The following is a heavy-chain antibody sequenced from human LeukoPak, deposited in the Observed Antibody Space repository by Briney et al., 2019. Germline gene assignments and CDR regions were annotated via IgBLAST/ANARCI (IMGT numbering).Heavy chain of an antibody. CDR1: GFTFSSYG. CDR3: AKDFSLTVRGVIRWFDP. D-gene: IGHD3-10*02. J-gene: IGHJ5*02. CDR2: ISYDGSKK. Sequence: GRSLRLSCAASGFTFSSYGMHWVRQAPGKGLGWVAVISYDGSKKYYADAVKGRFTISRDNSKNALYLQMSSLRAEDTAVYYGAKDFSLTVRGVIRWFDPWGQKTLVTVAS. V-gene: IGHV3-30*18.